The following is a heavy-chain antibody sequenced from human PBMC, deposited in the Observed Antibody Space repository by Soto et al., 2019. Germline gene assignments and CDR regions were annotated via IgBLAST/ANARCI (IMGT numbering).Heavy chain of an antibody. V-gene: IGHV3-9*01. D-gene: IGHD3-10*01. CDR1: GFSFDDYA. J-gene: IGHJ4*02. CDR2: ISWNSDTI. Sequence: DVQLVESGGGLVQPGRSLRLSCAASGFSFDDYAMHWVRQAPGKGLEWVTGISWNSDTIGYADSVKGRFTISRDNAKNSLYLQMNSLRAEDTALYYCARDVWSRASGPPDSWGQGTLVTVSS. CDR3: ARDVWSRASGPPDS.